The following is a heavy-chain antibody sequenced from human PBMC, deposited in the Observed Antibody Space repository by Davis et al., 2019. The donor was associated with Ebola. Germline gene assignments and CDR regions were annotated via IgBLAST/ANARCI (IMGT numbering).Heavy chain of an antibody. CDR3: ARLSRFGVVIISYWYFDL. Sequence: AASVKVSCKASGYTFTSYAMHWVRQATGQGLEWMGWMNPNSGNTGYAQKFQGRVTMTRNTSISTAYMELSSLRSEDTAVYYCARLSRFGVVIISYWYFDLWGRGTLVTVSS. D-gene: IGHD3-3*01. V-gene: IGHV1-8*02. CDR1: GYTFTSYA. CDR2: MNPNSGNT. J-gene: IGHJ2*01.